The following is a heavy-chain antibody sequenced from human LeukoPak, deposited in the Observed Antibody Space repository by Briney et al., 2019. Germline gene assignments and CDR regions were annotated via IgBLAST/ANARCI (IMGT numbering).Heavy chain of an antibody. CDR1: GVSISSYY. D-gene: IGHD1-26*01. CDR2: IYYSGST. CDR3: ARQDSGSSRVL. V-gene: IGHV4-59*08. Sequence: SETLSLTCTVSGVSISSYYWSWIRQPPGKGLEWIGYIYYSGSTNYNPSLKSRVTISVDTSKNQFSLKLSSVTAADTAVYYCARQDSGSSRVLWGQGTLVTVSS. J-gene: IGHJ4*02.